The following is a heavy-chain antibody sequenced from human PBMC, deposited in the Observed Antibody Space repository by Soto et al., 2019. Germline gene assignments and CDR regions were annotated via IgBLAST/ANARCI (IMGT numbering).Heavy chain of an antibody. Sequence: EVQLVESGGALFHPGGSLRLSCEASGLTFSANYMAGVRKPPGKGLEWVGRSRNKVNSYTTEYAASVRGRFTISRDDSKNSLYLQMNSLKTEDTAVYYCARDLGSWGQGTLVTVSS. CDR3: ARDLGS. J-gene: IGHJ5*02. V-gene: IGHV3-72*01. CDR2: SRNKVNSYTT. CDR1: GLTFSANY.